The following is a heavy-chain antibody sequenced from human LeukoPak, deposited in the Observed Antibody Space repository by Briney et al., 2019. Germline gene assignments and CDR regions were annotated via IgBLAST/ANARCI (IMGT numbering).Heavy chain of an antibody. CDR2: IYYSGST. CDR1: GGSISSYY. CDR3: ARVSYYAPLT. J-gene: IGHJ5*02. V-gene: IGHV4-59*01. Sequence: SETLSLTCTVSGGSISSYYWSWIRQPPGKGLEWIWDIYYSGSTNYNPPLKSRVTISVDTSKNQFSLKLSSVTAADTAVYYCARVSYYAPLTWGQGTLVTVSS. D-gene: IGHD3-10*01.